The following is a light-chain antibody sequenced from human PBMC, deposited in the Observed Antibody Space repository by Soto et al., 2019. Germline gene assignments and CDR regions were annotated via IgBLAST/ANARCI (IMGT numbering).Light chain of an antibody. CDR1: QSVSSY. V-gene: IGKV3-11*01. CDR3: QQRSNWPPP. J-gene: IGKJ5*01. Sequence: EIVLTQSPATLSLSPGERATLSCRASQSVSSYLAWYQQKPGQAPRLLIYDASNRATDIPARFSGSGSGTDFTLTISSLEPEDFVVYYCQQRSNWPPPFGQGTRLEIK. CDR2: DAS.